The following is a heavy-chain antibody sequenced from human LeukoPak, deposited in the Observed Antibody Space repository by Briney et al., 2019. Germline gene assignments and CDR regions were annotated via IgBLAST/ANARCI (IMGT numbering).Heavy chain of an antibody. CDR2: INHSGST. V-gene: IGHV4-34*01. Sequence: SETLSLTCAVSGGSFSGYYWSWIRQPPGKGLEWIGEINHSGSTNYNPSLKSRVTISVDTSKNQFSLKLSSVTAADPAVYYCARGCNVVVPAANYYMDVWGKGTTVTVSS. D-gene: IGHD2-2*01. J-gene: IGHJ6*03. CDR3: ARGCNVVVPAANYYMDV. CDR1: GGSFSGYY.